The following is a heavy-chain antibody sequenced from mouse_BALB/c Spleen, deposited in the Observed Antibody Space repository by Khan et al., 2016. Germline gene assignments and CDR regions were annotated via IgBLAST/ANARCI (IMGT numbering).Heavy chain of an antibody. D-gene: IGHD2-4*01. CDR2: IDPANGNT. J-gene: IGHJ3*01. CDR1: GFNIKDTY. V-gene: IGHV14-3*02. Sequence: VQLQQSGAELVKPGASVKLSCTVPGFNIKDTYMHWVNQRPEQGLEWIGRIDPANGNTKYDPKFQDKATITADTSSNTAYLQLSSLTSEVTAVSYCSRVVDDYEFAYWGQGTLVTVAA. CDR3: SRVVDDYEFAY.